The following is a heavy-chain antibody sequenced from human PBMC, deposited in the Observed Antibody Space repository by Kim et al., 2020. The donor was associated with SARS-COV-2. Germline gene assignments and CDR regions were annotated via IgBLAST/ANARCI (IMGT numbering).Heavy chain of an antibody. Sequence: GGSLRLSCAASGFTFSSYSMNWVRQAPGKGLEWVSSISSSSSYIYYADSVKGRFTISRDYAKNSLYLQMNSLRAEDTAVYYCARVRSSGWDYFDYWGQGTLVTVSS. J-gene: IGHJ4*02. CDR1: GFTFSSYS. CDR3: ARVRSSGWDYFDY. V-gene: IGHV3-21*01. D-gene: IGHD6-19*01. CDR2: ISSSSSYI.